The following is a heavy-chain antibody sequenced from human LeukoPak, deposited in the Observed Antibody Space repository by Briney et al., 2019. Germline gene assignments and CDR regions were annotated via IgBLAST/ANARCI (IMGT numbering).Heavy chain of an antibody. V-gene: IGHV4-39*07. CDR1: GDSISSSSYY. D-gene: IGHD3-22*01. Sequence: SETLSLTCTVSGDSISSSSYYWGWICQPPGKGLEWIGNIDYIEDTYYNPSLKSRVTTSIDTSKNQFSLKLSSVTAADTAVYYCARVRKFYYDSGGLFDSWGQGTLVTVSS. CDR2: IDYIEDT. CDR3: ARVRKFYYDSGGLFDS. J-gene: IGHJ4*02.